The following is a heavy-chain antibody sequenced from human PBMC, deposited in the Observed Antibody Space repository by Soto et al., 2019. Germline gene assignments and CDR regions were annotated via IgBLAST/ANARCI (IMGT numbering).Heavy chain of an antibody. CDR1: GFTFSSYS. V-gene: IGHV3-21*06. J-gene: IGHJ5*02. Sequence: GVLRLSCAASGFTFSSYSMNWVRQAPGKGLEWVSSISSGSSYIYYADSVKGRFTISRDNAKNSLYLQMNSLRAEDTAVYYCAKTSGYDYVWGSSGLDPWGQGTLVTVSS. D-gene: IGHD3-16*01. CDR3: AKTSGYDYVWGSSGLDP. CDR2: ISSGSSYI.